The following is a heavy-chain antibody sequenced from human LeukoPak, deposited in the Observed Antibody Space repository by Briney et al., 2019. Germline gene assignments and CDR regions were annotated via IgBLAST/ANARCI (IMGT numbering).Heavy chain of an antibody. CDR1: GFTFSDYY. Sequence: GGSLRLSCAASGFTFSDYYMSWVRQAPGKGLEWVSAISGSGGSTYYADSVKGRFTISRDNSKNTLYLQMNSLRAEDTAVYYCAKDATYYYGSGTPYYFDYWGQGTLVTVSS. V-gene: IGHV3-23*01. CDR3: AKDATYYYGSGTPYYFDY. J-gene: IGHJ4*02. CDR2: ISGSGGST. D-gene: IGHD3-10*01.